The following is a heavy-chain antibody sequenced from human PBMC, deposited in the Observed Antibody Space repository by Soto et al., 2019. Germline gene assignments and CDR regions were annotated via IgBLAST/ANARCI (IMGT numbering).Heavy chain of an antibody. V-gene: IGHV4-59*01. Sequence: PSETLSLTCTVSGASISSSYWSWIRQSPGKGLEWIAYIYHTGSTNYNPSLKSRATISVDTSKRQFSLNLTSLTTADTAVYFCARGGNRYSNTASGVGGFDYWGQGSLVTSPQ. CDR3: ARGGNRYSNTASGVGGFDY. CDR2: IYHTGST. J-gene: IGHJ4*02. D-gene: IGHD5-12*01. CDR1: GASISSSY.